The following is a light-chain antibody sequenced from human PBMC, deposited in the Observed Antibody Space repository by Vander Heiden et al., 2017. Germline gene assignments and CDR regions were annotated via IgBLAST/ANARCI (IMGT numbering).Light chain of an antibody. Sequence: SALTQPPSVSGSPGESVTISCTGTNSDVGGHPFVSWSQQHPIKAPRLIIFDVNNRPSGISDRYSGSKTGNTASLIISGLRAEDEADYYCASYSSGTANILYVFGTGTKVTVL. CDR2: DVN. CDR3: ASYSSGTANILYV. V-gene: IGLV2-14*03. CDR1: NSDVGGHPF. J-gene: IGLJ1*01.